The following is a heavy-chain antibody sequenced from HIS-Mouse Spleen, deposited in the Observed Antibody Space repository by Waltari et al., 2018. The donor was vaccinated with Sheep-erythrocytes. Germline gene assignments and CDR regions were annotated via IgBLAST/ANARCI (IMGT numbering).Heavy chain of an antibody. J-gene: IGHJ3*02. V-gene: IGHV5-51*03. CDR3: ARRTYYDFWSGYYTDAFDI. CDR1: GYSFTSYW. D-gene: IGHD3-3*01. Sequence: EVQLVQSGAEVKKPGESLKISCKGSGYSFTSYWIGWVRQLPGKGLEWMGVLYPGDSDTRYSPSFQGQVTISADKSISTAYLQWSSLKASVTAMYYCARRTYYDFWSGYYTDAFDIWGQGTMVTVSS. CDR2: LYPGDSDT.